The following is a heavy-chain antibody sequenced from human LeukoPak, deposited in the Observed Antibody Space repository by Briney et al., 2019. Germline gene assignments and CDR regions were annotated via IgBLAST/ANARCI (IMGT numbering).Heavy chain of an antibody. Sequence: ASVKVSCKASGYTFTGYHIHWVRQAPGQGLEWMGRINPGNGDTKYSQNFQGRVTVTSDTSAATAYVELNSLTSEDTAVYYCARERWHCRVNCYSVYYYALDVWGQGTTVTVSS. CDR2: INPGNGDT. CDR3: ARERWHCRVNCYSVYYYALDV. CDR1: GYTFTGYH. J-gene: IGHJ6*02. D-gene: IGHD2-15*01. V-gene: IGHV1-3*01.